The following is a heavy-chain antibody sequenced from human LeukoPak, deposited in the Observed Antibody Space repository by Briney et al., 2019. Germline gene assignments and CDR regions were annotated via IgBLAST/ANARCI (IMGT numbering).Heavy chain of an antibody. J-gene: IGHJ5*02. CDR1: GYTFTGYY. V-gene: IGHV1-2*02. D-gene: IGHD3-3*01. Sequence: ASVRVSCKASGYTFTGYYMHWVRQAPGQGVEWMGWINPNSGGTNYAQKFQGRVTITRDTSISTAYMELSRLRSDDTAVYYCALLEWSPTWDWFDRWGQGTLVTVSS. CDR2: INPNSGGT. CDR3: ALLEWSPTWDWFDR.